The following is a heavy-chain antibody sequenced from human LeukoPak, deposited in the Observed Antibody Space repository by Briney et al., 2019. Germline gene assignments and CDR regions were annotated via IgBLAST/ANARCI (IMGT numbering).Heavy chain of an antibody. CDR3: AKDIEAGYSSSWTIEY. V-gene: IGHV3-30*18. Sequence: GRSLRLSCVASGFTFSSYGMHWVRQAPGKGLEWVALISYDGRNKYYVDSVEGRFTISRDNSKNTLYLQMNSLRAEDTAVYYCAKDIEAGYSSSWTIEYWGQGTLVTVSS. CDR2: ISYDGRNK. D-gene: IGHD6-13*01. CDR1: GFTFSSYG. J-gene: IGHJ4*02.